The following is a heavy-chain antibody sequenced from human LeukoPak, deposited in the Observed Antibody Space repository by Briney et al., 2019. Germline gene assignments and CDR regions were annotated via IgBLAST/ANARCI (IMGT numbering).Heavy chain of an antibody. Sequence: GASVKVSCKASGGTFSSYAISWVRQAPGQGLEWMGGIIPIFGTANYAQKFQGRVTITADESTSTAYMELSSLRSEDTAVYYCARDFGYSGYDMGLDYWGQGTLVTVSS. CDR1: GGTFSSYA. CDR2: IIPIFGTA. V-gene: IGHV1-69*13. J-gene: IGHJ4*02. D-gene: IGHD5-12*01. CDR3: ARDFGYSGYDMGLDY.